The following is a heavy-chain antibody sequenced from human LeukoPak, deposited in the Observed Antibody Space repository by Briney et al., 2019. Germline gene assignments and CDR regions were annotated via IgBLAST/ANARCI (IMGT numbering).Heavy chain of an antibody. J-gene: IGHJ4*02. CDR1: GGSISSGGYY. D-gene: IGHD6-13*01. Sequence: SETLSLTCTVSGGSISSGGYYWSWIRQHPGKGLEWIGYIYYSGSTYYNPSLKSRVTISVDTSKNQFSLKLSSVTAADTAVYYCAREGIAAAGITYWGQGTLVTVSS. CDR2: IYYSGST. V-gene: IGHV4-31*03. CDR3: AREGIAAAGITY.